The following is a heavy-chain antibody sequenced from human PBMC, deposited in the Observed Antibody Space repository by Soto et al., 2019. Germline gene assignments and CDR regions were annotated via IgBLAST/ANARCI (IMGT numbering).Heavy chain of an antibody. V-gene: IGHV3-30*18. J-gene: IGHJ4*02. CDR2: TSFDGTYE. CDR3: AKSPIKARDYEILAGYCGYFER. D-gene: IGHD3-9*01. Sequence: PRVSLRLSCEASRFIFSSFGMHWVRQAPGKGLEWVAVTSFDGTYEKYAASVKGRFTISRDNYKNTLYLKMDNLRAEDTAVYYCAKSPIKARDYEILAGYCGYFERWCQG. CDR1: RFIFSSFG.